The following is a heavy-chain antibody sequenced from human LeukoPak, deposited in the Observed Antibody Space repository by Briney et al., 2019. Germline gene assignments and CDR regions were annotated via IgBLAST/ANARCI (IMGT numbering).Heavy chain of an antibody. CDR2: ISSSSSYI. V-gene: IGHV3-21*01. CDR3: AREVYYYDSSGLGFDY. Sequence: PRGSLRLSCAASGFTFSSYSMNWVRQAPGKGLEWVSSISSSSSYIYYADSVKGRFTISRDNAKNSLYLQMNSLRAEDTAVYYCAREVYYYDSSGLGFDYWGQGTLVTVSS. D-gene: IGHD3-22*01. CDR1: GFTFSSYS. J-gene: IGHJ4*02.